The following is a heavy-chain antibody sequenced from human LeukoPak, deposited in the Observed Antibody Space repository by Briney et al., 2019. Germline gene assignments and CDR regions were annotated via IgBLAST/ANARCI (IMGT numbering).Heavy chain of an antibody. D-gene: IGHD6-19*01. CDR1: GYTLTELS. V-gene: IGHV1-24*01. Sequence: ASAKVSCKVSGYTLTELSMHWVRQAPGKGLEWMGGFDPEDGETIYAQKFQGRVTMTEDTSTDTAYMELSSLRSEDTAVYYCATDRVAVAGTGRPLDYWGQGTLVTVSS. CDR3: ATDRVAVAGTGRPLDY. CDR2: FDPEDGET. J-gene: IGHJ4*02.